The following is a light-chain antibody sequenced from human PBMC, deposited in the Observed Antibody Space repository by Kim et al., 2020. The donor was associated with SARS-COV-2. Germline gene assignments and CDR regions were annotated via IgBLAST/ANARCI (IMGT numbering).Light chain of an antibody. CDR3: QTWDSSGV. J-gene: IGLJ2*01. Sequence: SSELTQPPSVSVPPGQTASITCSGDKLGDKYTCWYQQKPGQSPVLVIYRDSRRPSGIPERFSGSNSGNTATLTISGTQAMDEADYYCQTWDSSGVFGGGTQLTVL. CDR2: RDS. CDR1: KLGDKY. V-gene: IGLV3-1*01.